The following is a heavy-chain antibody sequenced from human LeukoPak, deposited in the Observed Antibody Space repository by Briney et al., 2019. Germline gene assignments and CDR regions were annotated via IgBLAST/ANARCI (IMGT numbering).Heavy chain of an antibody. Sequence: PSETLSLTCAVYGGSFSGYYWSWIRQPAGKGLEWIGRIYTSGSTNYNPSLKSRVTISVDTSKNQFSLKLSSVTAAGTAVYYCAGITIFGVVIIWGQGTLVTVSS. D-gene: IGHD3-3*01. CDR3: AGITIFGVVII. CDR2: IYTSGST. CDR1: GGSFSGYY. J-gene: IGHJ4*02. V-gene: IGHV4-59*10.